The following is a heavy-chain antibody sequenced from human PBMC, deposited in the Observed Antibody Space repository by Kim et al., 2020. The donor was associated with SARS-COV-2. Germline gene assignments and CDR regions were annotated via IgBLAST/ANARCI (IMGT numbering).Heavy chain of an antibody. D-gene: IGHD5-12*01. J-gene: IGHJ4*02. Sequence: DSVGGRFTISRDNSKNILYLEINNLRGEDTAVYYCAKDRFGIVGTWDYFDYWGQGTLVTVSS. V-gene: IGHV3-23*01. CDR3: AKDRFGIVGTWDYFDY.